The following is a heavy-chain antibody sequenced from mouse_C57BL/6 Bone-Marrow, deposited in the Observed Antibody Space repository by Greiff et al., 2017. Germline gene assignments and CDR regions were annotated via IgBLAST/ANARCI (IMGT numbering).Heavy chain of an antibody. CDR1: GYTFTDYA. J-gene: IGHJ3*01. V-gene: IGHV1-67*01. Sequence: VQLQQSGPELVRPGVSVKISCKGSGYTFTDYAMHWVKQSHAKSLEWIGGISTYYGDASYNQKFKDKATMTVDKSSSTAYMELSRLTAEDSAVYFCARHDYYSNYFLFAYWGQGTLVTVSA. D-gene: IGHD2-5*01. CDR3: ARHDYYSNYFLFAY. CDR2: ISTYYGDA.